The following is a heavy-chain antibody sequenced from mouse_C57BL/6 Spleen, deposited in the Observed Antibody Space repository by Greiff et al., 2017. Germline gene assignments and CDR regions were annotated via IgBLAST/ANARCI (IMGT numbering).Heavy chain of an antibody. Sequence: VQRVESGPGLVAPSQSLSITCTVSGFSLTSYGVHWVRQPPGKGLEWLVVVWRDGSTTYNSALKSRMCISKDNAKSQVFLKMNSLQTGDTAMYYWARNVNGAIDYGGQGTSVTVSS. CDR3: ARNVNGAIDY. J-gene: IGHJ4*01. V-gene: IGHV2-6*02. CDR2: VWRDGST. CDR1: GFSLTSYG.